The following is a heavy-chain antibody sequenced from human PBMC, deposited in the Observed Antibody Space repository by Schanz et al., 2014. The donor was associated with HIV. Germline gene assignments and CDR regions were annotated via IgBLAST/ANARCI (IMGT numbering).Heavy chain of an antibody. V-gene: IGHV3-15*01. Sequence: EVQLVESGGGLVQPGGSLRLSCAASGFTFSDAWMSWVRQAPGKGLEWVGRIKSKTDGGTTDYAAPVKGRFTISRDDSKNTLYLQMNSLKTEDTAVYYCTTDPRSGGDWYFDLWGRGTLVTVSS. J-gene: IGHJ2*01. CDR1: GFTFSDAW. CDR2: IKSKTDGGTT. CDR3: TTDPRSGGDWYFDL. D-gene: IGHD1-26*01.